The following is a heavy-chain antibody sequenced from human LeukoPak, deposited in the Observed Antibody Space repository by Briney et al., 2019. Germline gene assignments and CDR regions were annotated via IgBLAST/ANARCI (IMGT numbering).Heavy chain of an antibody. CDR2: IIPILGIA. D-gene: IGHD3-22*01. V-gene: IGHV1-69*04. J-gene: IGHJ4*02. Sequence: SVKVSCKASGGTFSSYAISWVRQAPGQGLEWMGRIIPILGIANYAQRFQGRVTITADKSTSTAYMELSSLRSEDTAVCYCASPLHYYDSSGYYAFWGQGTLVTVSS. CDR3: ASPLHYYDSSGYYAF. CDR1: GGTFSSYA.